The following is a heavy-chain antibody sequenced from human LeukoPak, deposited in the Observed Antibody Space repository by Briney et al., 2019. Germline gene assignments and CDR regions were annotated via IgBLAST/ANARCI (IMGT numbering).Heavy chain of an antibody. CDR1: GGSISPYY. Sequence: PSETLSLTCTVSGGSISPYYWSWIRQHPGKGLEWIGHIYYSGSTYYNPSLKSRGIISVETSKNQFSLKLSSVTAADTAVYYCARGGVGTTTNLDYWGQGTLVTVSS. CDR3: ARGGVGTTTNLDY. D-gene: IGHD1-1*01. J-gene: IGHJ4*02. V-gene: IGHV4-31*03. CDR2: IYYSGST.